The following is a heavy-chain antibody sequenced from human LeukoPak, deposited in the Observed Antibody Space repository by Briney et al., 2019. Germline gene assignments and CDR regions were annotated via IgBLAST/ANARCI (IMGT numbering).Heavy chain of an antibody. CDR2: ISGSGGST. CDR1: GFTFSSYA. D-gene: IGHD2-2*01. Sequence: GGSLRLSCAASGFTFSSYAMSWVRQAPGKGLEWVSGISGSGGSTYYADSVKGRFTISRDNSKNTLYLQMNSLRAEDTAVYYCAKDQKYQLLSGYWGQGTLVTVSS. J-gene: IGHJ4*02. V-gene: IGHV3-23*01. CDR3: AKDQKYQLLSGY.